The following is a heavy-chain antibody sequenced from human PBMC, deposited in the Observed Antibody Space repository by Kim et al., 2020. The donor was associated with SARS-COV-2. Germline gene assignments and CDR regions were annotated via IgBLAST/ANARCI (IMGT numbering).Heavy chain of an antibody. CDR3: AKSGGGYCSGGSCFHFDY. Sequence: GGSLRLSCAASGFTFSSYGMHWVRQAPGKGLEWVAVISYDGSNKYYADSVKGRFTISRDNSKNTLYLQMNSLRAEDTAVYYCAKSGGGYCSGGSCFHFDYWGQGTLVTVSS. CDR2: ISYDGSNK. D-gene: IGHD2-15*01. J-gene: IGHJ4*02. CDR1: GFTFSSYG. V-gene: IGHV3-30*18.